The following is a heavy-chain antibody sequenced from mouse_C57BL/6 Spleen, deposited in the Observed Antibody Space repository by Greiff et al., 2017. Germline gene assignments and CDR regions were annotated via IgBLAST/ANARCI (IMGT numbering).Heavy chain of an antibody. CDR3: ARQVNWGYFDV. CDR1: GFTFSSYG. J-gene: IGHJ1*03. CDR2: ISSGGSYT. D-gene: IGHD4-1*01. V-gene: IGHV5-6*01. Sequence: EVKLVESGGDLVKPGGSLKLSCAASGFTFSSYGMSWVRQTPDKRLEWVATISSGGSYTYYPDSVKGRFTISRDNAKNTLYLQMSSLKSEDTAMYYCARQVNWGYFDVWGTGTTVTVSS.